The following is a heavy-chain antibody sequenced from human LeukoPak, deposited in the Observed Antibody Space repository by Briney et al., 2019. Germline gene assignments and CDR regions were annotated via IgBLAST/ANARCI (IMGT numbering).Heavy chain of an antibody. CDR3: ARGSPTPNSRYFDL. V-gene: IGHV3-74*01. J-gene: IGHJ2*01. Sequence: PGGSRRLSCEASEFTLKDYWMHWVRQGPGKGLVWVSRINSDGSSASYADSVKGRFTISRDNAKNTLYLQMNSLRAEDTAVYYCARGSPTPNSRYFDLWGRGTLVTLSS. CDR2: INSDGSSA. CDR1: EFTLKDYW. D-gene: IGHD4-11*01.